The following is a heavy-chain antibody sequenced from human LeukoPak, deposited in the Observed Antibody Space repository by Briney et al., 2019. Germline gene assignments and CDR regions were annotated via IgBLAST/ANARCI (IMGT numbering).Heavy chain of an antibody. CDR1: GGSISSSSYY. J-gene: IGHJ4*02. V-gene: IGHV4-39*01. CDR3: ARHRGWYYDFWSDLYYFDC. Sequence: SETLSLTCTVSGGSISSSSYYWGWIRQPPGKGLEWLGSIYYSGSTYYNPSLKSRVTISVDTSKNQFSLKLSSVTAADTAVYYCARHRGWYYDFWSDLYYFDCWGQGTLVTVSS. CDR2: IYYSGST. D-gene: IGHD3-3*01.